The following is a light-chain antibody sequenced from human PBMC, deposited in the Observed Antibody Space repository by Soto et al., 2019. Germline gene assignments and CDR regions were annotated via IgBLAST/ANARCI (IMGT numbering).Light chain of an antibody. CDR1: QSVSTN. Sequence: EIVVTQSPGILSVSPGDRATLSCRASQSVSTNLAWYQQKPGQAPTLLIYAASTRATGIPARFTGSGYGTDLTLTSSSRESEDFVFYSCHEYSKWPLFNFGPAISVDIK. CDR3: HEYSKWPLFN. V-gene: IGKV3-15*01. J-gene: IGKJ3*01. CDR2: AAS.